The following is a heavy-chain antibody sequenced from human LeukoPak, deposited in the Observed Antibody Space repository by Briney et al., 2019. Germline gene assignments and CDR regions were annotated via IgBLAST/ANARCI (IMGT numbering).Heavy chain of an antibody. CDR1: GGSISSYY. CDR2: IYTSGST. D-gene: IGHD1-1*01. J-gene: IGHJ4*02. V-gene: IGHV4-4*07. CDR3: ARYVPVRTGTTRASFDY. Sequence: SETLSLTCTVSGGSISSYYWSWIRQPAGKGLEWIGRIYTSGSTNYNPSLKSRVTMSVDTSKSQFSLNLRSVTAADTAVYYCARYVPVRTGTTRASFDYWGQGTLVTVSS.